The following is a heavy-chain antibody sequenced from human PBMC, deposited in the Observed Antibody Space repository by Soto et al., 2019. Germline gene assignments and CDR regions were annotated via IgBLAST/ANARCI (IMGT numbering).Heavy chain of an antibody. D-gene: IGHD3-3*01. CDR2: ISGSGGRT. CDR1: GFTFSTYA. J-gene: IGHJ5*02. CDR3: AKDRDYDFWSGNFDGVDP. Sequence: GGSLRLSCAASGFTFSTYAMTWVRQAPGKWLEWVSAISGSGGRTYYADSVKGRFTVSRDNSKNTLYLQMHSLRAEDTAVYYCAKDRDYDFWSGNFDGVDPWGQGXLVTVHS. V-gene: IGHV3-23*01.